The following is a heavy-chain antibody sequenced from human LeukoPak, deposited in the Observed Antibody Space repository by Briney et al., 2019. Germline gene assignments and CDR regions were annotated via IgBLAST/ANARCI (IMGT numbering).Heavy chain of an antibody. CDR1: GFTFSSYA. CDR3: GKNRYSGSLSPFDI. D-gene: IGHD1-26*01. Sequence: GGSLRLSCAASGFTFSSYAMHWVRQAPGKGLEWVAVISYDGSNKYYADSVKGRFTISRDNSKNTLYLQMNSLRAEDTAVYYCGKNRYSGSLSPFDIWGQGTMVTVSS. V-gene: IGHV3-30-3*01. J-gene: IGHJ3*02. CDR2: ISYDGSNK.